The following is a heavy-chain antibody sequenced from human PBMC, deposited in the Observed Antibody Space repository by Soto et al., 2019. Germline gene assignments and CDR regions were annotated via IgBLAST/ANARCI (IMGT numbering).Heavy chain of an antibody. J-gene: IGHJ6*02. CDR3: AREGDVPYYYSGMDV. D-gene: IGHD2-21*02. CDR2: ISGYKGKT. V-gene: IGHV1-18*01. Sequence: QVQLVQSGGEVKKPGASVKVSCKASGYTFTSYGISWVRQAPGQGLEWMGWISGYKGKTNHAQKVQDRVTXPXDXSAXTVYMELSSLRSDDTAVYYCAREGDVPYYYSGMDVWGQGTTVTVSS. CDR1: GYTFTSYG.